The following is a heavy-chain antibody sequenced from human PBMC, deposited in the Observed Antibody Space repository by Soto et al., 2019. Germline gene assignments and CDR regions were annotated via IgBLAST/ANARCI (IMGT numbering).Heavy chain of an antibody. Sequence: ASVKVSCKASGYIFTSYGISWVRQAPGQGLEWMGWISAYNGNTNYAQKLQGRVTMSTDTSTTTAYMELRSLRSDDTAVYYCGRTVGLRYGMDVWGKGTTVTSPQ. D-gene: IGHD1-26*01. V-gene: IGHV1-18*01. CDR1: GYIFTSYG. CDR3: GRTVGLRYGMDV. CDR2: ISAYNGNT. J-gene: IGHJ6*04.